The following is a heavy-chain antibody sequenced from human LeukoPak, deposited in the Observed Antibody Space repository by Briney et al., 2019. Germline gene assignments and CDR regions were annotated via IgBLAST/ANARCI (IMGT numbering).Heavy chain of an antibody. J-gene: IGHJ4*02. V-gene: IGHV3-21*01. CDR2: ISGSGSYI. CDR1: GFTFSSYS. Sequence: PGGSLRLSCAASGFTFSSYSMNWVRQAPGKGLEWVSSISGSGSYIYYAGSVKGRFTISRDSVKNSLYLQMNSLRAEDTAVYYCARIYDGSGYYPDCWGQGTLVTVSS. CDR3: ARIYDGSGYYPDC. D-gene: IGHD3-22*01.